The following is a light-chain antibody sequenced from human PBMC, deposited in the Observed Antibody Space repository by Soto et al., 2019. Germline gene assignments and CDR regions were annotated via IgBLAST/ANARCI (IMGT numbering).Light chain of an antibody. CDR3: QHYNSYSP. Sequence: DIQMTQSPSTLSASVGDRVTITCRASQSISSLLAWYHQKPGKAPKLLIYKASTLESGVPSRFSASGSGTEFTLTITSLQPDDFATYYCQHYNSYSPFGGGTNVEIK. V-gene: IGKV1-5*03. J-gene: IGKJ4*02. CDR1: QSISSL. CDR2: KAS.